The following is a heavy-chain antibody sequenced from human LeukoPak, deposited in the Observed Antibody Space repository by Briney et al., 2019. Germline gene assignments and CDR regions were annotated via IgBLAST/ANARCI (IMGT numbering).Heavy chain of an antibody. J-gene: IGHJ4*02. CDR1: GDSINNYF. CDR2: LYPGGST. D-gene: IGHD6-19*01. V-gene: IGHV4-4*07. Sequence: SETLSLTCTVSGDSINNYFWSWIRQPAGKGLEWVGRLYPGGSTNYSPSLESRVSMSVDTSKNQVSLRLNSVTAADTAVYYCARASTGWYYFDYWGQGILVIVSS. CDR3: ARASTGWYYFDY.